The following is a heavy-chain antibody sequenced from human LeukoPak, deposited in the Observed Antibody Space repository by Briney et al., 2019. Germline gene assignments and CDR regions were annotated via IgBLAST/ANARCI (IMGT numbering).Heavy chain of an antibody. V-gene: IGHV3-7*01. Sequence: GGSLRLSCAASGFTFSDYWVSWLRQAPGKGLEWVAHTNEHGSDSYYVDSVKGRFTISRDNAKNSLYLQMNSLRVEDTAVYYCASWRAISSEASWGQGTLVTVSS. J-gene: IGHJ4*02. CDR2: TNEHGSDS. D-gene: IGHD6-6*01. CDR1: GFTFSDYW. CDR3: ASWRAISSEAS.